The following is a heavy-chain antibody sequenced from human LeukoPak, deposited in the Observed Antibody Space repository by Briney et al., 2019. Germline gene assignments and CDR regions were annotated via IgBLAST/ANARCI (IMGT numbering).Heavy chain of an antibody. CDR2: ISYDGSNK. CDR3: AKLRIAVAEGSFDY. Sequence: GGSLRLSCAASGFTFSSYGMHWVRRAPGKGLEWVAVISYDGSNKYYADSVKGRSTISRDNSKNTLYLQMNSLRAEDTAVYYCAKLRIAVAEGSFDYWGQGTLVTVSS. V-gene: IGHV3-30*18. J-gene: IGHJ4*02. D-gene: IGHD6-19*01. CDR1: GFTFSSYG.